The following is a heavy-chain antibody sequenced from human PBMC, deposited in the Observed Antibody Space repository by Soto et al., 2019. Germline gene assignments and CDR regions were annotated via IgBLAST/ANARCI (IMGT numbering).Heavy chain of an antibody. CDR1: GFTFSSYA. J-gene: IGHJ4*02. Sequence: PGGSRRLSCAASGFTFSSYAMHWVRQAPGKGLEWVAVISYDGSNKYYADSVKGRFTISRDNSKNTLYLQMNSLRAEDTAVHYCASSPDYYDSSGYPIDYWGQGTLVTVSS. V-gene: IGHV3-30-3*01. CDR2: ISYDGSNK. CDR3: ASSPDYYDSSGYPIDY. D-gene: IGHD3-22*01.